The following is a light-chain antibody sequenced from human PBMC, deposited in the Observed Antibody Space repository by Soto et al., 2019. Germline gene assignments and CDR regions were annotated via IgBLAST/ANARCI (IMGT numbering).Light chain of an antibody. CDR1: QSINNY. CDR2: KTS. J-gene: IGKJ4*01. V-gene: IGKV1-5*03. CDR3: HQYNTYPLT. Sequence: DIQMTQSPSTLSASVGDRVTITCRASQSINNYLAWCQHRPGKAPKVLIKKTSSLESGVPSRFSGSGSGTEFTLTISSLQPDDFATYYCHQYNTYPLTFGGGTKVDIK.